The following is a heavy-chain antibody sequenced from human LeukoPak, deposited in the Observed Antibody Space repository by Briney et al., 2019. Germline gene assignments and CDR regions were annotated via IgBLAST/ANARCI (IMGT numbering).Heavy chain of an antibody. Sequence: ASVKVSCKSSGYTLTSYGISWVRQAPGQGLEWMGWISAYNGNTDYAQRLQGRVTMTTDTSTSTAYMELRSLRSDDTAVYYCARFVVMQLWLHPYPDYWGQGTLVTVSS. CDR2: ISAYNGNT. J-gene: IGHJ4*02. CDR1: GYTLTSYG. CDR3: ARFVVMQLWLHPYPDY. D-gene: IGHD5-18*01. V-gene: IGHV1-18*01.